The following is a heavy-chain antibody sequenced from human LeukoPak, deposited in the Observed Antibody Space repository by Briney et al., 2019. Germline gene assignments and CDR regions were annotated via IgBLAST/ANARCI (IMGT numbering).Heavy chain of an antibody. CDR2: IIPIFGTA. CDR1: GGTFSSYA. CDR3: ARINVPNCSGGSCYFDY. D-gene: IGHD2-15*01. Sequence: ASAKVSCKASGGTFSSYAISWVRQAPGQGLEWMGGIIPIFGTANYAQKFQGRVTITADESTSTAYMELSSLRSEDTAVYYCARINVPNCSGGSCYFDYWGQGTLVTVSS. J-gene: IGHJ4*02. V-gene: IGHV1-69*01.